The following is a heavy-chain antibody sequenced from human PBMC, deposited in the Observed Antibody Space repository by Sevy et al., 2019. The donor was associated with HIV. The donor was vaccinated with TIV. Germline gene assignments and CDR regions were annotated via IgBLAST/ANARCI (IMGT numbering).Heavy chain of an antibody. CDR3: ARFPPRSAFDI. Sequence: GGSLRLSCAASGSTFSNYAMHWVRQTPDRGLEWVAVVSYDGADTSYADSVKGRFTVSRDNSKSTLYLQMNSLRVDDSAVYFCARFPPRSAFDIWGQGTTVTVS. CDR1: GSTFSNYA. V-gene: IGHV3-30*04. CDR2: VSYDGADT. J-gene: IGHJ3*02.